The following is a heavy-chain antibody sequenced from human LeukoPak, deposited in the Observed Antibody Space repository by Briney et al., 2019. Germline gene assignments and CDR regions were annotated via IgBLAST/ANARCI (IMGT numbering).Heavy chain of an antibody. J-gene: IGHJ3*02. D-gene: IGHD6-19*01. CDR3: AREGDSSGWYPGGPGDAFDI. CDR1: GFTFSSYG. Sequence: GGSLRLSCAASGFTFSSYGMHWVRQAPGKGLEWVAFIRYDGSNKYYADSVKGRFTISRDNSKNTLYLQMNSLRAEDTAVYYCAREGDSSGWYPGGPGDAFDIWGQGTMVTVSS. V-gene: IGHV3-30*02. CDR2: IRYDGSNK.